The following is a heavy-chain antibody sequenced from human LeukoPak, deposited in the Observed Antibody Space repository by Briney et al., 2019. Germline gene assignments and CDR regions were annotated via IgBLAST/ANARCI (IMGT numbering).Heavy chain of an antibody. CDR1: GFTFNSHS. J-gene: IGHJ4*02. D-gene: IGHD1-26*01. CDR2: MHRSGST. CDR3: VKRSGLGSYDF. Sequence: GGSLRLSCAASGFTFNSHSMAWVRQASGKGLEWVSGMHRSGSTYYADPVKGRFTISRDNSKNTLYLQLTSLRSEDTAVYYCVKRSGLGSYDFWGQGTLVTVSS. V-gene: IGHV3-23*01.